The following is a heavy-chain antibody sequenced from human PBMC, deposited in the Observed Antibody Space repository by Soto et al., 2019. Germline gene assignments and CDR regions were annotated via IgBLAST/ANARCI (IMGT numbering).Heavy chain of an antibody. D-gene: IGHD3-22*01. V-gene: IGHV4-34*01. Sequence: SETLSLTCAGYNGAFSGYYWTWIRQTPGKGLEWIGEINHSGSTNYNPSLKSRVAISVDTSKNQFSLKLSSVTAADTAVYFCARDSTRRGACDIWGQGTMVTVSS. CDR1: NGAFSGYY. CDR2: INHSGST. J-gene: IGHJ3*02. CDR3: ARDSTRRGACDI.